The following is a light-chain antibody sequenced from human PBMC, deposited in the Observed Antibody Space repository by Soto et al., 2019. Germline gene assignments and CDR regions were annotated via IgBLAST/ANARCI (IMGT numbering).Light chain of an antibody. V-gene: IGLV7-43*01. CDR2: STH. CDR3: LLYFGAARLGV. Sequence: QALVTQEPSLTVSPGGTVTVTCASSTGPVTSGNYPNWIQHKPGQAPRSLIFSTHKKHSWTPARFSGSLLGGKAALTLSGVQPEDEADYYCLLYFGAARLGVFGGGTKVTVL. CDR1: TGPVTSGNY. J-gene: IGLJ3*02.